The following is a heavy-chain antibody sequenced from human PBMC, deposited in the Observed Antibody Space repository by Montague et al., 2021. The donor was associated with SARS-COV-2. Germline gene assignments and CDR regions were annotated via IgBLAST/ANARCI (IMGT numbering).Heavy chain of an antibody. CDR3: ARDSSSWYYWFDP. CDR1: SGSISNYY. D-gene: IGHD6-13*01. CDR2: ISHTEST. Sequence: SETLSLTCTVSSGSISNYYWSWIRQPPGKGLEWIGFISHTESTNYNPSXGSRVSISVDTSKSQFSLRVRSVTAADTAVYYCARDSSSWYYWFDPWGQGTLVTVSS. J-gene: IGHJ5*02. V-gene: IGHV4-59*08.